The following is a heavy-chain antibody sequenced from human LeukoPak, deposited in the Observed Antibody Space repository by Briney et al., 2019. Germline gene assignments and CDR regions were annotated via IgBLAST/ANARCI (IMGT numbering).Heavy chain of an antibody. D-gene: IGHD3-10*01. Sequence: GGSLRLSCAASGFTFSSYSMNWVRQAPGKGLEWVSSISSSSSYIYYADSVKGRFTISRDNAKNSLYLQMNSLRAEDTAVYYCARDDGSGYYYYYMDVWGKGTTVTVSS. CDR1: GFTFSSYS. V-gene: IGHV3-21*01. CDR2: ISSSSSYI. J-gene: IGHJ6*03. CDR3: ARDDGSGYYYYYMDV.